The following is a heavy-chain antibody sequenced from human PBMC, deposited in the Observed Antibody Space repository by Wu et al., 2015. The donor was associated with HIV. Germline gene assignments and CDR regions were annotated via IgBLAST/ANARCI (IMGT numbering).Heavy chain of an antibody. CDR1: GGTFSSYS. D-gene: IGHD3-3*01. J-gene: IGHJ3*02. CDR2: IIPIFGTG. V-gene: IGHV1-69*12. CDR3: ARGSRVYVFWSDYLPDAFDI. Sequence: QVQLVQSGAEVKKPGSSVKVSCKASGGTFSSYSVTWVRQAPGQGLEWMGGIIPIFGTGNYAQNFQGRVTITADESTTTAYMELSSLRSEDTAMYYCARGSRVYVFWSDYLPDAFDIWGQGTMVTVSS.